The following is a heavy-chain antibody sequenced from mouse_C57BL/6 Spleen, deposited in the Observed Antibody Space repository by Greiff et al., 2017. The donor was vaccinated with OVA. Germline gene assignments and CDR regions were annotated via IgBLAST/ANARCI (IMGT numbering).Heavy chain of an antibody. Sequence: VKLVESGPGLVAPSQSLSITCTVSGFSLTSYAISWVRQPPGKGLEWLGVIWTGGGTNYNSAPKSRLSNSKDNSKSQVFLKMTSLRTDDTARYYCARNFDSNYDWAMDYWGQGTSVTVSS. CDR1: GFSLTSYA. CDR3: ARNFDSNYDWAMDY. CDR2: IWTGGGT. V-gene: IGHV2-9-1*01. D-gene: IGHD2-5*01. J-gene: IGHJ4*01.